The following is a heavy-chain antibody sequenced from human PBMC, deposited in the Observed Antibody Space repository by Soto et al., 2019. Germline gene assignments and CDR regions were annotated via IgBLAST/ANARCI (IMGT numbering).Heavy chain of an antibody. CDR1: GGSISSGGYY. V-gene: IGHV4-31*03. D-gene: IGHD3-3*01. Sequence: QVQLQESGPGLVKPSQTLSLTCTVSGGSISSGGYYWSWIRQHPGKGLEWIGYIYYSGSTYYNPSLKSRVTISVDTSKNQFSLKLSSVTAADAAVYYCASGGYDFWSGPIDYWGQGTLVTVSS. CDR2: IYYSGST. CDR3: ASGGYDFWSGPIDY. J-gene: IGHJ4*02.